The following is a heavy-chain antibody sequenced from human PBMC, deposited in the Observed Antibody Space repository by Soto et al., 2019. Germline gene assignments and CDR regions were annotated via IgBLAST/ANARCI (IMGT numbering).Heavy chain of an antibody. Sequence: QVQLVESGGGVVQPGRSLRLSCAASGFTFSSYGMHWVRQAPGKGLEWVAVIWYDGSNKYYADSVKGRFTISRDNSKKTMYLQMNSLIGEDTAVYYCGRTVGKLGYYSGGSCSLYYYYYGMDVWGQGTTVTVSS. CDR3: GRTVGKLGYYSGGSCSLYYYYYGMDV. V-gene: IGHV3-33*01. J-gene: IGHJ6*02. D-gene: IGHD2-15*01. CDR2: IWYDGSNK. CDR1: GFTFSSYG.